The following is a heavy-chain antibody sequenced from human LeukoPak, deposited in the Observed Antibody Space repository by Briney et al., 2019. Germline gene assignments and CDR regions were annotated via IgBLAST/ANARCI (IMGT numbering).Heavy chain of an antibody. CDR1: GFTFSSYG. CDR3: AKDQGGGYDLSYYYDSSGNLEY. D-gene: IGHD3-22*01. J-gene: IGHJ4*02. Sequence: GGSLRLSCAASGFTFSSYGMHWIRQAPGKGLEWVAVISYDGSNKYYADSVKGRFTITRDNSKNTLYLQMNSLRAEDTAVYHCAKDQGGGYDLSYYYDSSGNLEYWGQGTLVTVSS. CDR2: ISYDGSNK. V-gene: IGHV3-30*18.